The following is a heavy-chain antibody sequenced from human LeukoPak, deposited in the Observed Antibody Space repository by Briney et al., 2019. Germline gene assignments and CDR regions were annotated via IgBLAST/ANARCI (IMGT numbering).Heavy chain of an antibody. Sequence: PGGSLRLSCTASGFTFSNYGMHWVRQAPGKGLEWVALISYDGSNIYYADSVKGRFTISRDNSRNTLFLQMNSLTAEDTAAYCCARDGGGHIVVVDGVDYWGQGTLVTVSS. D-gene: IGHD2-21*01. CDR2: ISYDGSNI. CDR1: GFTFSNYG. V-gene: IGHV3-30*03. CDR3: ARDGGGHIVVVDGVDY. J-gene: IGHJ4*02.